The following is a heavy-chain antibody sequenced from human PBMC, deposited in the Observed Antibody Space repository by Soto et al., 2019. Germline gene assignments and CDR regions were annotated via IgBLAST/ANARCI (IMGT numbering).Heavy chain of an antibody. J-gene: IGHJ6*02. D-gene: IGHD1-7*01. V-gene: IGHV1-69*01. Sequence: QVQLVQSGAEVKKPGSSVKVSCKASGGTFSSYAISWVRQAPGQGLEWMGGIIPIFGTPNYAQKFQGRVTITAGESTSTVYMELRSLRSEDTAVFYCAREYNWNSSYYGMDVWGQGTTVTVSS. CDR2: IIPIFGTP. CDR3: AREYNWNSSYYGMDV. CDR1: GGTFSSYA.